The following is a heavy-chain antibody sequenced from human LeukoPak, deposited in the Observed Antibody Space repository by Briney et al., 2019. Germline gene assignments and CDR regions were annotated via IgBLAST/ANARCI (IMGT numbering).Heavy chain of an antibody. CDR2: ISGSGGNT. J-gene: IGHJ4*02. CDR3: AKDVESSGYDCRFDY. Sequence: GGSLRLSCAASGFTFSNYGMSWVRQAPGKGLEWVSSISGSGGNTYYADSVKGRFTISRDNSKNMLYLQMNSLRVEDTAVYYCAKDVESSGYDCRFDYWGQGTLVTVSS. CDR1: GFTFSNYG. V-gene: IGHV3-23*01. D-gene: IGHD5-12*01.